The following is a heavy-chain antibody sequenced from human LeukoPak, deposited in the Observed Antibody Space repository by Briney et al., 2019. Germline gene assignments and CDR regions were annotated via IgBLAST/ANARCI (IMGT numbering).Heavy chain of an antibody. J-gene: IGHJ4*02. CDR1: GYTFTTYG. V-gene: IGHV1-18*01. Sequence: ASVKVSCKASGYTFTTYGISWVRQAPGQGLEWMGWISGYNGNTNYAQRYQGRVTMTTDTSTSTAYMELRSLRSDDTAVYYCARAWASAGPLFWGQGILVTVSS. D-gene: IGHD6-13*01. CDR3: ARAWASAGPLF. CDR2: ISGYNGNT.